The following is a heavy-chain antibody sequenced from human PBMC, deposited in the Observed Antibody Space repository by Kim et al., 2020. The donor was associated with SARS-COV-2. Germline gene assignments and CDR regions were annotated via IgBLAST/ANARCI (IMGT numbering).Heavy chain of an antibody. J-gene: IGHJ3*02. Sequence: LSLTCAASGFTFSSYAMSWVRQAPGKGLEWVSAISGSGGSTYYADSVKGRFTISRDNSKNTLYLQMNSLRAEDTAVYYCAKDQQELPNDAFDIWGQGTMVTVSS. CDR2: ISGSGGST. CDR1: GFTFSSYA. D-gene: IGHD1-26*01. V-gene: IGHV3-23*01. CDR3: AKDQQELPNDAFDI.